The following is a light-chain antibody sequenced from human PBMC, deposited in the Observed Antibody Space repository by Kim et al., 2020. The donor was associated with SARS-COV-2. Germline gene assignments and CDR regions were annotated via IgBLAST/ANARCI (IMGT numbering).Light chain of an antibody. J-gene: IGKJ3*01. V-gene: IGKV2-30*01. CDR2: KVS. CDR3: MQGTHWPFT. CDR1: KSLVYSEGNND. Sequence: DTIYCRSRKSLVYSEGNNDLKWCHQRPGESQRRRIYKVSNRDSGVPDRFSGSGSGTDFTLQISRVEAEDVGVYYCMQGTHWPFTFGPGTKVDIK.